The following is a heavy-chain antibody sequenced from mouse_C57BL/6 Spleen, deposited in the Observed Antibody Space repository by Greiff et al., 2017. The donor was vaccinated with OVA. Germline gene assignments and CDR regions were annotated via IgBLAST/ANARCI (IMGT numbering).Heavy chain of an antibody. CDR2: IYPRSGNT. CDR3: ARSRGDGAMDY. CDR1: GYTFTSYG. D-gene: IGHD2-3*01. V-gene: IGHV1-81*01. J-gene: IGHJ4*01. Sequence: VQGVESGAELARPGASVKLSCKASGYTFTSYGISWVKQRTGQGLEWIGEIYPRSGNTYYNEKFKGKATLTADKSSSTAYMELRSLTSEDSAVYFCARSRGDGAMDYWGQGTSVTVSS.